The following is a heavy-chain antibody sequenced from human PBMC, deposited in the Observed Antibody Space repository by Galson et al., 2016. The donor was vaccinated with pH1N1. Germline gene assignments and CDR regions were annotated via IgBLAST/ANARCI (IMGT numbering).Heavy chain of an antibody. V-gene: IGHV1-18*01. Sequence: SVKVSCKASGYTFTAYGINWVRQAPGQGLEWMGRIGAINASPSYAQKFQGRVTMTSDPSTNTAYMELGSLRSDDTAVYYCARTAAAAYFDYWGQGTLITVSS. CDR1: GYTFTAYG. D-gene: IGHD6-13*01. CDR2: IGAINASP. CDR3: ARTAAAAYFDY. J-gene: IGHJ4*02.